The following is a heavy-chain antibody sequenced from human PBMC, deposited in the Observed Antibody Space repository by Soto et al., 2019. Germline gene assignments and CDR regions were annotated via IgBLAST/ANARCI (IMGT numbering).Heavy chain of an antibody. J-gene: IGHJ4*02. CDR1: GFTFSSYG. CDR3: ARWGSYYVAYFDY. Sequence: GGSLRLSCAASGFTFSSYGMHWVRQAPGKGLEWVAVIWYDGSNKYYADSVKGRFTISRDNSKNTLYLQMNSLRAEDTAVYYCARWGSYYVAYFDYWGQGTLVTVSS. D-gene: IGHD1-26*01. CDR2: IWYDGSNK. V-gene: IGHV3-33*01.